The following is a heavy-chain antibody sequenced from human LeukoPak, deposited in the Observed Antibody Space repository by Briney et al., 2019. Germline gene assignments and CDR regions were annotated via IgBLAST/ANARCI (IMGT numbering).Heavy chain of an antibody. Sequence: SETLSLTCTVSGDSVSSRNYYWGWIRHPPGKGLEWIGTIYYSGSAYFNPSLESRVTISVDTSKNQFSLKLGSVTAADTAVYYCARGKSSPHAFDIWGQGTMVTVSS. J-gene: IGHJ3*02. V-gene: IGHV4-39*01. CDR3: ARGKSSPHAFDI. CDR1: GDSVSSRNYY. CDR2: IYYSGSA.